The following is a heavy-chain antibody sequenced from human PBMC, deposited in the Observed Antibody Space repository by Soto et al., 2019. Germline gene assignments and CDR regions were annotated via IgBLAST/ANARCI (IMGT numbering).Heavy chain of an antibody. V-gene: IGHV1-3*01. CDR2: INAGNGNT. CDR3: ARDVIGHDNYDAIGDYFDH. J-gene: IGHJ4*02. Sequence: GASVKVSCKASGYTFTSYAMHWVRQAPGQRLEWMGWINAGNGNTKYSQKFQGRVTITRDTSASTAYMELSSLTSEDTAVYYCARDVIGHDNYDAIGDYFDHWGPGTLVTVSS. D-gene: IGHD2-21*01. CDR1: GYTFTSYA.